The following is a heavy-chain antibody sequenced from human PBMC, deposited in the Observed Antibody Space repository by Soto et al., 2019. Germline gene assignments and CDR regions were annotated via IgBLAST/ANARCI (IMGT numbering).Heavy chain of an antibody. Sequence: QVQLQESGPGLVKPSRTLSLTCTVSGGSISSGGYYWSWIRQHPGKGLEWIGYIYYSGSTYYNPSLKSRVTISVDTSKNQFSLKLSSVTAADTAVYYCARVYSGYDLFAFDIWGQGTMVTVSS. CDR2: IYYSGST. D-gene: IGHD5-12*01. CDR1: GGSISSGGYY. J-gene: IGHJ3*02. CDR3: ARVYSGYDLFAFDI. V-gene: IGHV4-31*03.